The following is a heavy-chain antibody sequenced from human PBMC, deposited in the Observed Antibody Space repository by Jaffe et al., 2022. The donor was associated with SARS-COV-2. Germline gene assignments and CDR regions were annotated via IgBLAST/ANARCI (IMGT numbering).Heavy chain of an antibody. J-gene: IGHJ6*03. CDR2: KSYGGSA. V-gene: IGHV4-59*01. Sequence: QVHLQESGPGPVRPSETLSLTCRVSGGSISSYFWNWIRQCPGKGLEWIGSKSYGGSAKYNPSLETRVTISVDLSKNQISLNLTSVTAADTAVYYCARASDYYYYIDVWGRGTTVTVSS. CDR3: ARASDYYYYIDV. CDR1: GGSISSYF.